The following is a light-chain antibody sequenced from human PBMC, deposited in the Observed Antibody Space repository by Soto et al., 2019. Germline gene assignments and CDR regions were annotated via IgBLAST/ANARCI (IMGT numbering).Light chain of an antibody. V-gene: IGLV2-23*01. CDR2: EGT. J-gene: IGLJ2*01. CDR3: CSYAGANTWI. Sequence: QSVLTHPASVSRSLGQSITFSCTGTIRDVGTYDLVSWYQQHPGKAPKIIIYEGTNRPSGVSNRFSGSKSGNTASLTISGLQAEDEADYYCCSYAGANTWIFGGGTKVTVL. CDR1: IRDVGTYDL.